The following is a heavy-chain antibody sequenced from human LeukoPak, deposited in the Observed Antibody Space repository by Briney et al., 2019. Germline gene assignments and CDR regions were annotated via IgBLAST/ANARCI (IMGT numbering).Heavy chain of an antibody. CDR1: GFTFSSYS. J-gene: IGHJ2*01. V-gene: IGHV3-48*01. D-gene: IGHD6-19*01. Sequence: GGSLRLSCAASGFTFSSYSMNWVRQAPGKGPEWVSYISTYRRSIYYADSAKGRFTISRDDAKNSLYLQMNSLRAEDTAVYYCAREASSGWPNWYFDLWGRGTLVTVSS. CDR3: AREASSGWPNWYFDL. CDR2: ISTYRRSI.